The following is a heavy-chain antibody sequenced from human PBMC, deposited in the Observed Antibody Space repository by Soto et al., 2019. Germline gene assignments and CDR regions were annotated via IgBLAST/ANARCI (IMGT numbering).Heavy chain of an antibody. CDR3: ARLMGVVSVDY. D-gene: IGHD3-22*01. V-gene: IGHV4-39*02. CDR2: IYYAGSP. J-gene: IGHJ4*02. CDR1: GGSISSTGHY. Sequence: QLQLQESGPGLVKPSETLSLTCSVSGGSISSTGHYWGWMRQPPGKGLERIGNIYYAGSPYYNPSLTSRVTISVDTSKNHFSLALTSVTAADTAVYYCARLMGVVSVDYWGQGALVTVSS.